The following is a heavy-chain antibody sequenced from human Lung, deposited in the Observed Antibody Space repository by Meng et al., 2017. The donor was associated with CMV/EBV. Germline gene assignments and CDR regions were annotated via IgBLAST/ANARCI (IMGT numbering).Heavy chain of an antibody. CDR1: GGTFSSYA. Sequence: SXXVSXXASGGTFSSYAISWVRQAPGQGLEWMGGIIPIFGTANYAQKFQGRVTITTDESTSTAYMELSSLRSEDTAVYYCARVGPLVVPAARPDNSNYGFDYWXQGTXVTVAS. D-gene: IGHD2-2*01. J-gene: IGHJ4*02. CDR3: ARVGPLVVPAARPDNSNYGFDY. V-gene: IGHV1-69*05. CDR2: IIPIFGTA.